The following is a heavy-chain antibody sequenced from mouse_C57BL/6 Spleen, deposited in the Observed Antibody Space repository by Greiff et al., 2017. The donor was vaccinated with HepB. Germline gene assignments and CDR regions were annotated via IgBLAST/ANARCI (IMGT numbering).Heavy chain of an antibody. Sequence: QVQLQQPGAELVKPGASVKLSCKASGYTFTSYWMQWVKQRPGQGLEWIGEIDPSDSYTNYNQKFKGKATLTVDTSSSTAYMQLSSLTSEDSAVYYCARYGGSLDYWGQGTTLTVSS. CDR1: GYTFTSYW. V-gene: IGHV1-50*01. CDR2: IDPSDSYT. J-gene: IGHJ2*01. CDR3: ARYGGSLDY. D-gene: IGHD1-1*02.